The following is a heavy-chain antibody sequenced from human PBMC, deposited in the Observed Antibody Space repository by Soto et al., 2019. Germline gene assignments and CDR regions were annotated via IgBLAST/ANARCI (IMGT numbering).Heavy chain of an antibody. D-gene: IGHD3-22*01. CDR2: IYYSGRT. CDR3: AKKTYYYDSSGYYFAFDI. Sequence: QVQLQESGPGLVKPSETLSLTCTVSGGSISSYYWSWIRQPPGKGLEWIGYIYYSGRTNYNPSLTSRVTISVDTSTKQFSLKLSSVAAADTAVYYCAKKTYYYDSSGYYFAFDIWGQGTMVTVSS. CDR1: GGSISSYY. J-gene: IGHJ3*02. V-gene: IGHV4-59*01.